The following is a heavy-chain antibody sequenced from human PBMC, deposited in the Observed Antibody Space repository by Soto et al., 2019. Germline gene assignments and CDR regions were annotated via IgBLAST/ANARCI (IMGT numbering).Heavy chain of an antibody. V-gene: IGHV4-31*03. CDR2: IYYSGST. CDR1: GGSISSGGYY. CDR3: ARNPDHSYGYGYYYYGMAA. D-gene: IGHD5-18*01. J-gene: IGHJ6*02. Sequence: PSETLSLTCTVSGGSISSGGYYWSWIRQHPGKGLEWIGYIYYSGSTYYNPSLKSRVTISVDTSKNQFSLKLSSVTAADTAVYYCARNPDHSYGYGYYYYGMAAWGQGTRVTAP.